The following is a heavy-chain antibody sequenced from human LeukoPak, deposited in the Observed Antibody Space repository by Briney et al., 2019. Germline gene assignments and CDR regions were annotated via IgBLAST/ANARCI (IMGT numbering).Heavy chain of an antibody. CDR3: ARDSLVAYYDFWSGYYKEGRFDY. D-gene: IGHD3-3*01. Sequence: ASVKVSCKASGYTFTSYGISWVRQAPGQGLEWMGWISAYNGNTNYAQKLQGRVTMTTDTSTSTAYMELRSLRSDDTAVYYCARDSLVAYYDFWSGYYKEGRFDYWGQGTLVTVSS. J-gene: IGHJ4*02. CDR1: GYTFTSYG. CDR2: ISAYNGNT. V-gene: IGHV1-18*01.